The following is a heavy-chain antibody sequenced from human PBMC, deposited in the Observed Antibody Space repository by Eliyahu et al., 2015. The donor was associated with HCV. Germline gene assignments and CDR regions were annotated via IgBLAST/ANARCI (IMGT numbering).Heavy chain of an antibody. CDR2: ISYDGNNE. CDR1: GFXFSNFG. Sequence: QVQLVESGGGVVQPGRSLXLXCAAXGFXFSNFGMHWVRQAPGKGLEWVAVISYDGNNESYGDSARGRFTISRDNSKNTVYLQMDSLRAEDTAVYFCAKDTFGNYDSSDDAFDIWGQGTMVTVSS. CDR3: AKDTFGNYDSSDDAFDI. D-gene: IGHD3-22*01. V-gene: IGHV3-30*18. J-gene: IGHJ3*02.